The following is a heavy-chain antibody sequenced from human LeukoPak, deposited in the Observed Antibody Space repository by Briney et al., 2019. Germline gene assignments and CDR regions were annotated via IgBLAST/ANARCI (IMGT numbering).Heavy chain of an antibody. D-gene: IGHD3-22*01. V-gene: IGHV3-7*04. CDR2: IRQDGSEE. CDR1: GFTFSNYW. CDR3: ARPLYSSYDSSDI. Sequence: GGSLRLSCAASGFTFSNYWMSWVRQAPGKGLEWVANIRQDGSEENYVDSVKGRFTVSRDNAKNSLYLQMSSLRAEDTAVYYCARPLYSSYDSSDIWGQGTLVTVSS. J-gene: IGHJ4*02.